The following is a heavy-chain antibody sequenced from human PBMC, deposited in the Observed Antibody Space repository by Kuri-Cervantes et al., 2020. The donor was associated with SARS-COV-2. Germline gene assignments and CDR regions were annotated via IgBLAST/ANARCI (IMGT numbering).Heavy chain of an antibody. J-gene: IGHJ4*02. CDR2: IDPSDSYT. CDR1: GYSFTSYW. CDR3: ARRVGYYFDY. Sequence: GESLKISCKGSGYSFTSYWVSWVRQMPGKGLEWMGRIDPSDSYTNYSPSFQGHVTISADKSISTAYLQWSSLKASDTAMYYCARRVGYYFDYWGQGTLVTVSS. V-gene: IGHV5-10-1*01. D-gene: IGHD2-15*01.